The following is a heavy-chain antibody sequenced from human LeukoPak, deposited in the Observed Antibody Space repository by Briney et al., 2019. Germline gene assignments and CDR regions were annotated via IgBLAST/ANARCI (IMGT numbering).Heavy chain of an antibody. J-gene: IGHJ4*02. CDR1: GFTFSSYA. V-gene: IGHV3-23*01. Sequence: GGSLRLSCAASGFTFSSYAMSWVRQAPGKGLEWVSAISGSGDSTYYADSMKGRFTISRDNSKNTLYLQMNGLRAEDTAVYYCAKGEVPAALDYWGQGTLVTVSS. D-gene: IGHD2-2*01. CDR3: AKGEVPAALDY. CDR2: ISGSGDST.